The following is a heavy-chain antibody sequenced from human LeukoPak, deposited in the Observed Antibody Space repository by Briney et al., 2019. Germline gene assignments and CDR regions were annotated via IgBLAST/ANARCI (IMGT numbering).Heavy chain of an antibody. V-gene: IGHV3-33*01. CDR1: GFTFSSYG. Sequence: TGGSLRLSCAASGFTFSSYGMHWVHQAPGKGLEWVAVIWYDGSNKYYADSVKGRFTISRDNSKNTLYLQMNSLRAEDTAVYYCARDLGGITMVRGVLDVWGQGTTVTVSS. D-gene: IGHD3-10*01. J-gene: IGHJ6*02. CDR2: IWYDGSNK. CDR3: ARDLGGITMVRGVLDV.